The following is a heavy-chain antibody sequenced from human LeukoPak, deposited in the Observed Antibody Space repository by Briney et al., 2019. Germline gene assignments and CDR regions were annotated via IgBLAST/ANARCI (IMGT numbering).Heavy chain of an antibody. CDR2: IHSGDSS. Sequence: AGGSLILSCAAPGFTVSSNYMTWVRQAPGEGLERVSVIHSGDSSYYADSVKGRFTISRDNSKNTLYLQMNSLRAEDTAVYYCARVTGGYYFDYWGHGTLVTVSS. CDR3: ARVTGGYYFDY. D-gene: IGHD3-16*01. CDR1: GFTVSSNY. J-gene: IGHJ4*01. V-gene: IGHV3-53*01.